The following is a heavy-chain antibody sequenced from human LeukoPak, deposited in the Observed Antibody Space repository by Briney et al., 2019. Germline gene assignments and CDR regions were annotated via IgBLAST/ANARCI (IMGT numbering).Heavy chain of an antibody. CDR1: GGSISSYY. D-gene: IGHD4-23*01. CDR2: IYYSGST. Sequence: SETLSLTCTVSGGSISSYYWSWIRQPPGKGLEWIGYIYYSGSTNYNPSLKSRVTISVDTSKNQFSLKLSSVTAADTAVYYCARVLGDDSGPFDYWGQGTLVTVSS. V-gene: IGHV4-59*01. CDR3: ARVLGDDSGPFDY. J-gene: IGHJ4*02.